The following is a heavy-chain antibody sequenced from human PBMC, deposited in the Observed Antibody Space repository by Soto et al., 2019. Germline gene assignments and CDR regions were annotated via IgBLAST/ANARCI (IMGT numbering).Heavy chain of an antibody. D-gene: IGHD2-2*01. CDR2: IIPILGIA. V-gene: IGHV1-69*04. CDR3: ARDLNRRVVPAARENYYYMDV. Sequence: ASVKVSCKASGGTFSSYTISWVRQAPGQGLEWMGRIIPILGIANYAQKFQGRVTITADKSTSTAYMELSSLRSEDTAVYYCARDLNRRVVPAARENYYYMDVWGKGTTVTVSS. CDR1: GGTFSSYT. J-gene: IGHJ6*03.